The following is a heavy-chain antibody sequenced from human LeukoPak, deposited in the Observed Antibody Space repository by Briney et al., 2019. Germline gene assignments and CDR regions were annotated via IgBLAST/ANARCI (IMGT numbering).Heavy chain of an antibody. CDR1: GFTFSSYA. CDR2: ISYDGSNK. J-gene: IGHJ4*02. V-gene: IGHV3-30*04. CDR3: ARGGYSGYTFDY. Sequence: GGPLRLSCAASGFTFSSYAMHWVRQAPGKGLEWVAVISYDGSNKYYADSVKGRFTISRDNSKNTLYLQMNSLRAEDTAVNYCARGGYSGYTFDYWGQGTLVTVSS. D-gene: IGHD5-12*01.